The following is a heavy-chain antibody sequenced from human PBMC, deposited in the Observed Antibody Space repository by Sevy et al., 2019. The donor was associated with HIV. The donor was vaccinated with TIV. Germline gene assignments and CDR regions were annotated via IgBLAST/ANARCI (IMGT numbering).Heavy chain of an antibody. Sequence: GWSLRLSCAASGFTFSSYAMNWVRQAPGKGLEWVSSIWSSSSYIYYADSVKGRFTISRDNAKNSLYLQMNSLKVEDTAVYYCARDRTYGSFIDYWGQGTLVTVSS. CDR3: ARDRTYGSFIDY. CDR1: GFTFSSYA. D-gene: IGHD3-10*01. J-gene: IGHJ4*02. CDR2: IWSSSSYI. V-gene: IGHV3-21*01.